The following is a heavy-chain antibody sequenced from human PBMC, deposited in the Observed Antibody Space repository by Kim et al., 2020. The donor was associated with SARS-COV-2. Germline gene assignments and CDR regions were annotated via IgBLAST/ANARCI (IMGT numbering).Heavy chain of an antibody. D-gene: IGHD6-25*01. CDR2: T. Sequence: TSNAHAVKGRFTITRDNPKTALYLQRTSLRAENTAVYYCAGRAAASNHFDYWGQGTLVTVSS. J-gene: IGHJ4*02. CDR3: AGRAAASNHFDY. V-gene: IGHV3-23*01.